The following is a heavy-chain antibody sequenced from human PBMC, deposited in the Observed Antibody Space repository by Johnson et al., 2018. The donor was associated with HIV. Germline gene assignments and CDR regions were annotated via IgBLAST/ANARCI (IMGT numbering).Heavy chain of an antibody. J-gene: IGHJ3*02. Sequence: QVQLVESGGGVVQPGGSLRLSCAASGFTFTNYGIHWVRQAPGRGLEWVAFIRFDGSKKFYADSVKGRFTISRDNSKNTLYLQMNSLRIEDTAVYYCARTLGRHDDAFDIWGQGTMVTVSS. CDR2: IRFDGSKK. V-gene: IGHV3-30*02. CDR3: ARTLGRHDDAFDI. CDR1: GFTFTNYG.